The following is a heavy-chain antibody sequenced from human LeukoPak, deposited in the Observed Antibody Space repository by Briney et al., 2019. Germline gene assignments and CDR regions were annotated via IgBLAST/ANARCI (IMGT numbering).Heavy chain of an antibody. J-gene: IGHJ4*02. CDR1: GYSFTTYW. D-gene: IGHD5-12*01. Sequence: GESLKISCKGSGYSFTTYWIGWVRQMPGKGLEWMGIIYPGDSDTRYSPSFQGQVTISADKSIRTAYLQWSSLKASDTAMYYCARSSSAYHSTFDFWGQGTLVTVSS. CDR3: ARSSSAYHSTFDF. CDR2: IYPGDSDT. V-gene: IGHV5-51*01.